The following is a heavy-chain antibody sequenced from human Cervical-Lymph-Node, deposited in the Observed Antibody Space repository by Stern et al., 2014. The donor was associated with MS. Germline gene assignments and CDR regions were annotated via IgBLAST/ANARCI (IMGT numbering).Heavy chain of an antibody. Sequence: VQLVESWAEVKKPGSSVKVSCKASGGTFISYAITWVRQAPGQGLECMGDIVPAFGTVNYAQKFKDRVTISADKSTNTAYLEVISLRSDDTAVYYCAGPRYNYWGQGALVIVSS. D-gene: IGHD3-9*01. J-gene: IGHJ4*02. CDR3: AGPRYNY. CDR1: GGTFISYA. CDR2: IVPAFGTV. V-gene: IGHV1-69*06.